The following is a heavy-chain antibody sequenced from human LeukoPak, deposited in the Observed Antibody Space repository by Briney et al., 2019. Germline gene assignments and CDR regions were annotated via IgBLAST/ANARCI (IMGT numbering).Heavy chain of an antibody. CDR3: ARDEDYGDYYFDY. CDR1: GFTFSDYY. CDR2: IKQDGSEK. J-gene: IGHJ4*02. V-gene: IGHV3-7*01. Sequence: GGSLRLSCAASGFTFSDYYMSWIRQAPGKGLEWVANIKQDGSEKYYVDSVEGRFTISRDNAKNSLYLQMNSLRAEDTAVYYCARDEDYGDYYFDYWGQGTLVTVSS. D-gene: IGHD4-17*01.